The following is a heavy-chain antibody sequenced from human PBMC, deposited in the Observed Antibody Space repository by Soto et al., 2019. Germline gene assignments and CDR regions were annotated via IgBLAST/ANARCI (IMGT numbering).Heavy chain of an antibody. Sequence: EVQLVESGGGLVKPGGSLGLSCAASGFTFSSYSMNWVRQAPGKGLEWVSSISSSSSYIYYADSVKGRFTISRDNAKNSLYLQMNSLRAEDTAVYYCARSPHTYCSSTSCDGNWFDPWGQGTLVTVSS. CDR1: GFTFSSYS. J-gene: IGHJ5*02. CDR3: ARSPHTYCSSTSCDGNWFDP. D-gene: IGHD2-2*01. CDR2: ISSSSSYI. V-gene: IGHV3-21*01.